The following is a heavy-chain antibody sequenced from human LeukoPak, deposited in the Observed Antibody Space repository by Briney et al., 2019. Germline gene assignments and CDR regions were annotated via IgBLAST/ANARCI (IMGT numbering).Heavy chain of an antibody. CDR3: ARELPSSGWYPGHDALDI. V-gene: IGHV4-34*01. CDR2: INHSGST. D-gene: IGHD6-19*01. Sequence: PSETLSLTCAVYGGSFSGYYWSWIRQPPGKGLEWIGEINHSGSTNYNPSLKSRVTISVDTSKNQFSLKLSSVTAADTAVYYCARELPSSGWYPGHDALDIWGQGTMVTVSS. J-gene: IGHJ3*02. CDR1: GGSFSGYY.